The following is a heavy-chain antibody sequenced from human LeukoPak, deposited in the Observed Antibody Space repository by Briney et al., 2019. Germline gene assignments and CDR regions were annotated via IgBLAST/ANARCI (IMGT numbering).Heavy chain of an antibody. CDR2: ISGSGGDT. CDR1: GFTFSVYA. Sequence: GGSLRLSCAASGFTFSVYAMSWVRQAPGKGLEWVSVISGSGGDTFYVDSVKGRFTISRDNSKNTLFLQMNSLRAEDTAVYYCAKKTVMDVWGTGTTVTVSS. V-gene: IGHV3-23*01. J-gene: IGHJ6*03. CDR3: AKKTVMDV.